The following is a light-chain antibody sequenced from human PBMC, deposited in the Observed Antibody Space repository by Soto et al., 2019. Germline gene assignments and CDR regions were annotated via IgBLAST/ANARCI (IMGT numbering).Light chain of an antibody. Sequence: EIVMTQSPDTLSVSPGDSATLSCRSSQSISTNLAWYQQKPGQPPRLLIYGASTMAIGIAARFTGSGSATEVTLTIGSLQSEDFAVYYCQQYHKWPTFTFVGGTKVDIK. CDR2: GAS. V-gene: IGKV3-15*01. CDR3: QQYHKWPTFT. CDR1: QSISTN. J-gene: IGKJ4*01.